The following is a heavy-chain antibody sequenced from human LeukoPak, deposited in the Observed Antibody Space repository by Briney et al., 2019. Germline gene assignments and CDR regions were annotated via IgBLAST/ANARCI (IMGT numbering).Heavy chain of an antibody. Sequence: SQTLSLTCTVSGGSISSGDYYWSWIRQPPGKGLEWIGYIYYTGSTNYNPSLKSRVTISVDTSKKHFSLKLSSVTAADTAVYYCARTNPGYSSSWYFDSWGQGTLVTVSS. CDR2: IYYTGST. CDR3: ARTNPGYSSSWYFDS. D-gene: IGHD6-13*01. J-gene: IGHJ4*02. CDR1: GGSISSGDYY. V-gene: IGHV4-30-4*08.